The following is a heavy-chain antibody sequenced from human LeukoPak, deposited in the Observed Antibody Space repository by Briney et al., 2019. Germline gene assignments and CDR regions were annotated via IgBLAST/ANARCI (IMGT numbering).Heavy chain of an antibody. CDR1: VGSFIGYY. V-gene: IGHV4-34*01. CDR2: INHSGST. J-gene: IGHJ4*02. Sequence: SETLSLTCAVYVGSFIGYYWSWIRQPPGKGLEWIGEINHSGSTNYNPSLKSRVTISVDTSKNQFPLKLSSVTAADTAVYYCARGIAAAGTDDYWGQGTLVTVSS. D-gene: IGHD6-13*01. CDR3: ARGIAAAGTDDY.